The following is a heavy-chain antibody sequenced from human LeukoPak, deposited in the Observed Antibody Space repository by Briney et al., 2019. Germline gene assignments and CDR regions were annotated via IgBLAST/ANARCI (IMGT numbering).Heavy chain of an antibody. CDR2: INPNSGGT. CDR3: ARDPGDYGGNRFDY. J-gene: IGHJ4*02. D-gene: IGHD4-23*01. Sequence: ASVKVSCKASGYTFTGYYLHWVRQAPGQGLEWMGWINPNSGGTNYAQKFQGRVTMTRDTSISTAYMELSRLRSDDTAVYYCARDPGDYGGNRFDYWGQGALVTISS. CDR1: GYTFTGYY. V-gene: IGHV1-2*02.